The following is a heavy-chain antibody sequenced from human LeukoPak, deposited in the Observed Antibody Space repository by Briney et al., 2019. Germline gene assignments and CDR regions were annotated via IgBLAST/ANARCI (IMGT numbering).Heavy chain of an antibody. J-gene: IGHJ3*02. CDR3: ARDPTYYYDSSGRNDAFDI. D-gene: IGHD3-22*01. V-gene: IGHV4-61*02. Sequence: SETLSLTCTVSGGSISRGSYYWSWIRQPAGKGLEWLGRIYASGSTNYNPSLKSRVTISVDTSKNQFSLKLSSVTAADTAVYYCARDPTYYYDSSGRNDAFDIWGQGTMVTVSS. CDR1: GGSISRGSYY. CDR2: IYASGST.